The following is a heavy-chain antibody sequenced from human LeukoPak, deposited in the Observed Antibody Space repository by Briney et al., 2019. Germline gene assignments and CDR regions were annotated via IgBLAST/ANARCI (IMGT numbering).Heavy chain of an antibody. CDR3: AKDGYCSSTSCYTGDY. CDR2: ISGSGGST. D-gene: IGHD2-2*02. CDR1: GFTFSSYA. V-gene: IGHV3-23*01. Sequence: PGGSLRLSCGASGFTFSSYAMNWVRQTPGKGLEWVSGISGSGGSTYYADSVKGRFTISRDNSKNTLYLQMNSLRAEDTAVYYCAKDGYCSSTSCYTGDYWGQGTLVTVSS. J-gene: IGHJ4*02.